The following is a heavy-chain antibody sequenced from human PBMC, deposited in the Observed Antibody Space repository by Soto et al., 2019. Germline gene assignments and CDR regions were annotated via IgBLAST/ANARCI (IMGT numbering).Heavy chain of an antibody. V-gene: IGHV1-18*01. D-gene: IGHD2-21*02. CDR2: ISAYNGNT. J-gene: IGHJ6*02. CDR3: ASHYCGADCYSGPAEGLYYYYGMDV. Sequence: QVQLVQSGAEVKKPGASVKVSCKASGYTFTSYGISWVRQAPGQGLEWMGWISAYNGNTNYAQKLQGRVTMTTDTSTSKDYMELKRLRSDDTAVYYCASHYCGADCYSGPAEGLYYYYGMDVWGQGTTVTVSS. CDR1: GYTFTSYG.